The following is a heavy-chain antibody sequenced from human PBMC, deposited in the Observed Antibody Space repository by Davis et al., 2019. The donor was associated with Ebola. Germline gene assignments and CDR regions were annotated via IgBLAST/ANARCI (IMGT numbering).Heavy chain of an antibody. V-gene: IGHV3-53*05. CDR2: IYSGGST. D-gene: IGHD6-19*01. Sequence: GESLKISCAASGFTFSSYSMNWVRQAPGKGLEWVSVIYSGGSTYYADSVKGRFTISRDNSKNSLYLQMNSLRSDDTAVYYCARPTPYSSGWYGVVYWGQGTLVTVSS. J-gene: IGHJ4*02. CDR3: ARPTPYSSGWYGVVY. CDR1: GFTFSSYS.